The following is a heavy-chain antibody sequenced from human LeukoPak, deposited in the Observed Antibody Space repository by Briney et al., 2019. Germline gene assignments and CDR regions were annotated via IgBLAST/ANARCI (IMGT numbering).Heavy chain of an antibody. Sequence: ASVKLSCTASGYTFTSYGISWVRQAPGQGLGWRGWISAYNGNTNYAQKLQGRVTMTTDTSTSTAYMELRSLRSDDTAVYYCARSRGGYYSGYYFDYWGQGTLVTVSS. J-gene: IGHJ4*02. D-gene: IGHD3-3*01. V-gene: IGHV1-18*01. CDR1: GYTFTSYG. CDR3: ARSRGGYYSGYYFDY. CDR2: ISAYNGNT.